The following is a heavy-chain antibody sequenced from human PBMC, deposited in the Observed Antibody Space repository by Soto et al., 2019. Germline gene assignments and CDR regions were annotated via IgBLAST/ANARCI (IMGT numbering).Heavy chain of an antibody. Sequence: PSEXLSLTCTGSGGYISTYYWNWIRQPPGKGPEWIGYIYYSGTTNYRPSLKRRLTISVETSKNQLSLKLDSVTAADTAVYYCARGYYDSSANYRRTLFDSWGQGALVTVSS. J-gene: IGHJ4*02. CDR2: IYYSGTT. CDR3: ARGYYDSSANYRRTLFDS. D-gene: IGHD3-22*01. V-gene: IGHV4-59*01. CDR1: GGYISTYY.